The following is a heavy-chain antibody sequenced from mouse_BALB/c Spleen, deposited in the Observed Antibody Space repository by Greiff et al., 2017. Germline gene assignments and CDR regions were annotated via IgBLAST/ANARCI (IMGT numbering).Heavy chain of an antibody. J-gene: IGHJ1*01. CDR1: GFTFSSFG. CDR3: ARRMDYRYDDWYFDV. D-gene: IGHD2-14*01. Sequence: EVMLVESGGGLVQPGGSRKLSCAASGFTFSSFGMHWVRQAPEKGLEWVAYISSGSSTIYYADTVKGRFTISRDNPKNTLFLQMTSLRSEDTAMYYCARRMDYRYDDWYFDVWGAGTTVTVSS. CDR2: ISSGSSTI. V-gene: IGHV5-17*02.